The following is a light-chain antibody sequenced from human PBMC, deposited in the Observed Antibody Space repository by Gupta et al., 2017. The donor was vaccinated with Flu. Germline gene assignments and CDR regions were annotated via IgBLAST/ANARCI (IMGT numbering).Light chain of an antibody. J-gene: IGLJ1*01. V-gene: IGLV3-21*02. CDR1: IIGSKI. Sequence: SYVLTQPPSVSVAPGGTATLTCGGHIIGSKIVHWYRHKHGQAPVWVLYDDDDRPSGIPDRSSGSNYGNNATPHTIRVEVGDDADDYCQVWDRTNYYVFGGGTKVTVL. CDR2: DDD. CDR3: QVWDRTNYYV.